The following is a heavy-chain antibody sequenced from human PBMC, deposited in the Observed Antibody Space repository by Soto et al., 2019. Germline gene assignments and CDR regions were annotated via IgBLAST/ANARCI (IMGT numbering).Heavy chain of an antibody. CDR1: GFTFSTSA. J-gene: IGHJ5*02. Sequence: GGSLRLSCTASGFTFSTSAMNWVRQAPGKGLEWVSGISGSGGTTYYADSVKGRFTISRDNSKNTLYLQMNSLRAEDTAVYYCARDENGSGSSWFDPWGQGTLVTVSS. CDR2: ISGSGGTT. D-gene: IGHD3-10*01. V-gene: IGHV3-23*01. CDR3: ARDENGSGSSWFDP.